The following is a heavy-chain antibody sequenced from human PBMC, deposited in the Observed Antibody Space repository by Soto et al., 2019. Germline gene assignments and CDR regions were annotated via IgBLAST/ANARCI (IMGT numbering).Heavy chain of an antibody. Sequence: QVQLVESGGGVVQPGRSLRLSCAASGFTFSSYGMHWVRQAPGKGLEWVAVIWYDGSNKYYADSVKGRFTISRDNSKNTLYLQMNSLRAEDTAVYYCARGSPTLRRLAYCGGDLCGDAFDIWGQGTMVTVSS. V-gene: IGHV3-33*01. CDR3: ARGSPTLRRLAYCGGDLCGDAFDI. CDR2: IWYDGSNK. J-gene: IGHJ3*02. D-gene: IGHD2-21*02. CDR1: GFTFSSYG.